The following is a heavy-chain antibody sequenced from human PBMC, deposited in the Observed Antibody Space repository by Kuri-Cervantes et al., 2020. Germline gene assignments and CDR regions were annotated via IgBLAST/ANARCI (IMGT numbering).Heavy chain of an antibody. D-gene: IGHD6-13*01. Sequence: LTCAASGFTFSSYAMHWVRQAPGKGLEWVAVISYDGSNKYYADSVRGRFTISRDNAKNSLYLQMNSLRAEDTALYYCAKDIAAAGTSYYYYGMDVWGQGTTVTVSS. CDR2: ISYDGSNK. V-gene: IGHV3-30-3*01. CDR3: AKDIAAAGTSYYYYGMDV. J-gene: IGHJ6*02. CDR1: GFTFSSYA.